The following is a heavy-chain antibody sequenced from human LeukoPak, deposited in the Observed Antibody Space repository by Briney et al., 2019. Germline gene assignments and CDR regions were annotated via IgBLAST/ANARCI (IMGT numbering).Heavy chain of an antibody. V-gene: IGHV3-30*18. CDR3: AQIAVAGIDYYYGMDV. D-gene: IGHD6-19*01. Sequence: GGSLRLSCAASGFTFSSYGMHWVRQAPGKGLEWVAVISYDGSNKYYADSVKGRFTISRDNSKNTLYLQMNSLRAEDTAVYYCAQIAVAGIDYYYGMDVWGQGTMVTVSS. CDR1: GFTFSSYG. CDR2: ISYDGSNK. J-gene: IGHJ6*02.